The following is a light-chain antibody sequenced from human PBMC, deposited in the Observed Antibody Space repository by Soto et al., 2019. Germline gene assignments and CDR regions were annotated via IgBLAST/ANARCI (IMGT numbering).Light chain of an antibody. J-gene: IGKJ1*01. V-gene: IGKV3-11*01. CDR1: QSVSSY. Sequence: DISLTQSPATLSLSPGERATLSCRASQSVSSYLAWYQQKPGQAPRLLIYGASNRATGIPARFSGSGSGTDFTLTISSLQPEDFAVYYCQQRSNWLWTFGQGTKVDIK. CDR2: GAS. CDR3: QQRSNWLWT.